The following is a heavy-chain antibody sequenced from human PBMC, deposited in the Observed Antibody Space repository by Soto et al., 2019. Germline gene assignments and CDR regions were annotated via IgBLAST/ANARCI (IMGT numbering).Heavy chain of an antibody. CDR1: GYTFTSYA. Sequence: GASVKVSCKASGYTFTSYAMHWVRQAPGQRLEWMGWINAGNGNTKYSQKFQGRVTITRDTSASTAYMELSSLRSEDTAVYYCAREIGFLEWLPAPYNWFDPWGQGTLVTVSS. D-gene: IGHD3-3*02. J-gene: IGHJ5*02. CDR2: INAGNGNT. CDR3: AREIGFLEWLPAPYNWFDP. V-gene: IGHV1-3*01.